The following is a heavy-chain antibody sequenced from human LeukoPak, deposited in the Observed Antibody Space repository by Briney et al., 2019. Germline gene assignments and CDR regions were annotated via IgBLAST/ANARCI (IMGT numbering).Heavy chain of an antibody. CDR2: ISGSGGST. J-gene: IGHJ4*02. CDR3: AREVGYFDY. V-gene: IGHV3-23*01. Sequence: GGSLRLSCAASGFTFSTFAMIWVRQPPGKGLEWVSVISGSGGSTYYGDSVKGRFTISRDNSKNMLYLQMNSLRAEDTAVYYCAREVGYFDYWGQGTLVTVSS. D-gene: IGHD2-15*01. CDR1: GFTFSTFA.